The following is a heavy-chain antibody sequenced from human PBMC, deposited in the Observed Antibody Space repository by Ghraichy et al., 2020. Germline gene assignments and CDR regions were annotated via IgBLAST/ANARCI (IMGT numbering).Heavy chain of an antibody. J-gene: IGHJ6*03. CDR1: GYTFTSYG. D-gene: IGHD2-15*01. Sequence: ASVKVSCKASGYTFTSYGISWVRQAPGQGLEWMGWISAYNGNTNYAQKLQGRVTMTTDTSTSTAYMELRSLRSDDTAVYYCAREGCLGYCSGGSCYSCYYYYMDVWGKGTTVTVSS. CDR2: ISAYNGNT. CDR3: AREGCLGYCSGGSCYSCYYYYMDV. V-gene: IGHV1-18*04.